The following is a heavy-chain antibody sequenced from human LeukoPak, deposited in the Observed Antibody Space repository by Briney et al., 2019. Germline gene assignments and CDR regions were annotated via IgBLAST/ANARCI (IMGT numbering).Heavy chain of an antibody. D-gene: IGHD3-10*01. J-gene: IGHJ4*02. CDR2: ISYDGSKG. Sequence: GGSLRLSCAASGFTFSSYGMHWVRQAPGRGLEWVAVISYDGSKGYYADSVKGRFTISRDNSKNTLYLQMNSLRAEDTAVYYCAKEEVYGSGSPLVDYWGQGTLVTVSS. CDR1: GFTFSSYG. CDR3: AKEEVYGSGSPLVDY. V-gene: IGHV3-30*18.